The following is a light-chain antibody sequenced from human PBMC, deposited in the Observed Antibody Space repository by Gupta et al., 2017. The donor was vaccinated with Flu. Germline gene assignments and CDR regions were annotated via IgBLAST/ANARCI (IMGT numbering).Light chain of an antibody. CDR2: GNN. CDR1: SSNFGAGYD. J-gene: IGLJ3*02. V-gene: IGLV1-40*01. CDR3: QSYDSSLSGSV. Sequence: TISCTGSSSNFGAGYDVHWYQQLPGTAPKLLIYGNNNRPSGVPDRFSGSKSGTSASLAITGLQAEDEAHYYCQSYDSSLSGSVFGGGTKLTVL.